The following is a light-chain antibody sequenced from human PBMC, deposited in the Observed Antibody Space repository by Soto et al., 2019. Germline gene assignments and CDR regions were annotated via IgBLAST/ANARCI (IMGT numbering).Light chain of an antibody. CDR3: MQALQNPST. CDR1: QSLLHTNGINY. J-gene: IGKJ1*01. V-gene: IGKV2-28*01. CDR2: LGS. Sequence: TQYPLTQPVTPGEPASMSCRASQSLLHTNGINYLHWYLQKPGQSPQLLIYLGSHRASGVPDRFSGSGSGTEYTLRISRVEAEDVGIYYCMQALQNPSTFGQGTKVDI.